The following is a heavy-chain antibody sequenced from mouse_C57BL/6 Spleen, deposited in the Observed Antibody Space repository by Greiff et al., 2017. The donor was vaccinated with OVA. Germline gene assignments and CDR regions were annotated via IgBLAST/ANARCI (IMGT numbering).Heavy chain of an antibody. D-gene: IGHD1-1*01. CDR1: GFTFTDYY. CDR2: IRNKPNGYTT. V-gene: IGHV7-3*01. J-gene: IGHJ1*03. CDR3: ARSHYGSSLWYFDV. Sequence: EVKLVESGGGLVQPGGSLSLSCAASGFTFTDYYMSWVRQPPGQALEWLGFIRNKPNGYTTEYSASVKGRFTISRDNSQSILYLQMNARRAEDSATYYCARSHYGSSLWYFDVWGTGTTVTVSS.